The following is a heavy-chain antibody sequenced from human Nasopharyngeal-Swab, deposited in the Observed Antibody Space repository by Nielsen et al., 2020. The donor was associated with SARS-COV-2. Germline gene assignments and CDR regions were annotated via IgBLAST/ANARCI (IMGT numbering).Heavy chain of an antibody. Sequence: GESLKISCAASGFTFSSYSMNWVRQAQGKGLEWVSSISSSSSYIYYADSVKGRFTISRDNAKNSLYLQMNSLRAEDTAVYYCASVRLGYCSGGSCYSDYYWGQGTLVTVSS. J-gene: IGHJ4*02. V-gene: IGHV3-21*01. CDR3: ASVRLGYCSGGSCYSDYY. CDR1: GFTFSSYS. CDR2: ISSSSSYI. D-gene: IGHD2-15*01.